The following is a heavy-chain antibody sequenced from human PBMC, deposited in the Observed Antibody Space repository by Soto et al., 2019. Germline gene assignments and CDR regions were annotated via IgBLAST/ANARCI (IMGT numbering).Heavy chain of an antibody. Sequence: GGSLRLSCAASGFTFSSYGMHWVRQAPGKGLEWVAVIWYDGSNKYYADSVKGRFTISRDNSKNTLYLQMNSLRAEDTAVYYCTTGSAYDFWSGYPDAFDIWGQGTMVTVSS. J-gene: IGHJ3*02. D-gene: IGHD3-3*01. V-gene: IGHV3-33*01. CDR3: TTGSAYDFWSGYPDAFDI. CDR1: GFTFSSYG. CDR2: IWYDGSNK.